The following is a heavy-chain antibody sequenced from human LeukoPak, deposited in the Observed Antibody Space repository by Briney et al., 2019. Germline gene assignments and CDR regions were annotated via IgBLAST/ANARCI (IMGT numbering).Heavy chain of an antibody. CDR2: IKSDGSTT. CDR1: GFTFSSYW. V-gene: IGHV3-74*01. J-gene: IGHJ2*01. CDR3: ASELPFDL. D-gene: IGHD2-21*01. Sequence: QPGGSLRLSCAASGFTFSSYWMHWVRQAPGKGLVWVSRIKSDGSTTNYADSVKGRFTISRDNAKNTLYLQMNSLRAEDTAVYYCASELPFDLWGRGTLVTVSS.